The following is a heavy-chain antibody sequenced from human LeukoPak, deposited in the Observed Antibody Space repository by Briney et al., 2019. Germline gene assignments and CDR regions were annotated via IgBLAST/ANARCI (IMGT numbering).Heavy chain of an antibody. CDR3: ARDRLEAVTDDDYFDY. D-gene: IGHD4-17*01. Sequence: GGSLRLSCAASGFTFSSYWMHWVRQAPGKGLVWVSRINSDGSSTSYADSVKGRFAISGDNAKNTLYLQMNSPRAEDTAVYYCARDRLEAVTDDDYFDYWGQGTLVTVSS. CDR1: GFTFSSYW. V-gene: IGHV3-74*01. J-gene: IGHJ4*02. CDR2: INSDGSST.